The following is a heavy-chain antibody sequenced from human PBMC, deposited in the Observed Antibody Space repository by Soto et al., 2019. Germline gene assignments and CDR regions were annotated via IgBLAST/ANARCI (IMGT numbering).Heavy chain of an antibody. J-gene: IGHJ4*02. D-gene: IGHD3-22*01. Sequence: QVQLQESGPGLVKPSQTLSLTCTVSGGSISSGGYYWSWIRQHPGKGLEWIGYIYDSGSTNYNPSLKSRVTISVDTSKSQFSLKLSSVTAADTAVYYCARDRAYYESSGLYFDYWGQGTLVTVSS. CDR1: GGSISSGGYY. V-gene: IGHV4-31*03. CDR2: IYDSGST. CDR3: ARDRAYYESSGLYFDY.